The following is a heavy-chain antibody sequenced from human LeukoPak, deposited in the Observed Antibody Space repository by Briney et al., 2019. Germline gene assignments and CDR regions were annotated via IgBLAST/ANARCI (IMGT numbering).Heavy chain of an antibody. CDR1: EFTFSSYA. Sequence: GGSLRLSCAASEFTFSSYAMSWVRQAPGKGLEWVSAISGSGGSTYYADSVKGRFTISRDNSKNTLYLQMNSLRAEDTAVYYCAKSSQGGVIVMWGQGTLVTVSS. V-gene: IGHV3-23*01. J-gene: IGHJ4*02. CDR3: AKSSQGGVIVM. D-gene: IGHD3-16*02. CDR2: ISGSGGST.